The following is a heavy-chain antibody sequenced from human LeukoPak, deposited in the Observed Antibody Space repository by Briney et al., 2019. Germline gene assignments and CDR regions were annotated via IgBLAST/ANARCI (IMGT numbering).Heavy chain of an antibody. CDR1: GFTFSSYE. V-gene: IGHV3-48*03. J-gene: IGHJ6*02. Sequence: GGSLRLSCAASGFTFSSYEMNWVRQAPGKGLEWVSYISSSGSTIYYADSVKGRFTISRDNAKNLLYLQMNSLRAEDTAVYYCARDGYYYDSSGYYVGYYYYYYGMDVWGQGTTVTVSS. D-gene: IGHD3-22*01. CDR2: ISSSGSTI. CDR3: ARDGYYYDSSGYYVGYYYYYYGMDV.